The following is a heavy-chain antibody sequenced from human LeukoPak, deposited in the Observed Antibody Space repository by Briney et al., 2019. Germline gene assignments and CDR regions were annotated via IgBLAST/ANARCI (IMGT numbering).Heavy chain of an antibody. CDR3: ARSRAQYYDFWSGYSNYYYYYYMDV. CDR2: MNPNSGNT. CDR1: GYTFTSYD. D-gene: IGHD3-3*01. Sequence: ASVKVSCKASGYTFTSYDINWVRQATGQGLEWMGWMNPNSGNTGYAQKFQGRVTITRNTSISTAYMELSSLRSEDTAVYYCARSRAQYYDFWSGYSNYYYYYYMDVWGKGTTVTVSS. J-gene: IGHJ6*03. V-gene: IGHV1-8*03.